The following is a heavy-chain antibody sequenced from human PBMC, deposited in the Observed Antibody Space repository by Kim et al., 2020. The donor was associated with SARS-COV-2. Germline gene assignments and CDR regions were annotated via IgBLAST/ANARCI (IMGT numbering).Heavy chain of an antibody. J-gene: IGHJ6*02. D-gene: IGHD5-18*01. CDR3: ARDSRGYSYGRGGMDV. CDR1: GFTFSSHN. Sequence: GGSLRLSCAASGFTFSSHNMHWVRQATGKSLEWVSGIGTAGDTYYPGTVKGRFIISRENAKNSLYLQMNSLRAGDTAVYYCARDSRGYSYGRGGMDVWGQGTTVTVSS. V-gene: IGHV3-13*04. CDR2: IGTAGDT.